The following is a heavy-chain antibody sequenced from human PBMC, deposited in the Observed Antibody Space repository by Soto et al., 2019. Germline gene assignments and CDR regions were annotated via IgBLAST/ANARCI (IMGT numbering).Heavy chain of an antibody. D-gene: IGHD1-26*01. CDR3: ARASGRWLPPPHLDY. CDR1: GCSVSNDDYY. V-gene: IGHV4-30-4*01. CDR2: IYYSGST. Sequence: QVHLQESGPGLVKPSQTLSLTCTVSGCSVSNDDYYWSWIRQPPGKGLQWIGYIYYSGSTYYNSSLQPRVSLPVASSKHQLSLILRSVTAPGTAVSYCARASGRWLPPPHLDYWGQGTLVNVSS. J-gene: IGHJ4*02.